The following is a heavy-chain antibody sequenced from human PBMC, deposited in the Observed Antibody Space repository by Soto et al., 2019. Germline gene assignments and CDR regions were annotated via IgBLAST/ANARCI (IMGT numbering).Heavy chain of an antibody. J-gene: IGHJ4*02. D-gene: IGHD4-17*01. Sequence: PSETLSLTYAVYGGSFSGYYWSWIRQPPGKGLEWIGEINHSGSTNYNPSLKSRVTISVDTSKNQFSLKLSSVTAADTAVYYCARGLRYGGNSGSYSWGQGTLVTVSS. CDR2: INHSGST. V-gene: IGHV4-34*01. CDR1: GGSFSGYY. CDR3: ARGLRYGGNSGSYS.